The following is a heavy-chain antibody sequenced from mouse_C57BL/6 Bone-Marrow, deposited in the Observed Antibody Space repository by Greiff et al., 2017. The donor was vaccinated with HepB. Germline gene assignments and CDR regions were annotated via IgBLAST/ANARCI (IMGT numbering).Heavy chain of an antibody. CDR1: GFTFSSYG. CDR2: ISSGGSYT. D-gene: IGHD2-3*01. V-gene: IGHV5-6*02. Sequence: DVHLVESGGDLVKPGGSLKLSCAASGFTFSSYGMSWVRQTPDKRLEWVATISSGGSYTYYPDSVKGRFTISRDNAKNTLYLQMSSLKSEDTAMYYCARRWLLHYAMDYWGQGTSVTVSS. J-gene: IGHJ4*01. CDR3: ARRWLLHYAMDY.